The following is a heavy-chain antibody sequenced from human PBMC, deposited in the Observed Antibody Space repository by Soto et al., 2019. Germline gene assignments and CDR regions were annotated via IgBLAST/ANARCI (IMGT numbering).Heavy chain of an antibody. Sequence: EVQVVESGGGLVQPGESLRVSCVGSGFTFRSYWMSWVRQAPGKGLEWVANIRPEGNEKYYVDSVKGRFIISRDNAKNSVFLQMNSLRVEVTAVYFCAREEGATVANNWFDSWGQGTLVTVSS. CDR1: GFTFRSYW. CDR3: AREEGATVANNWFDS. V-gene: IGHV3-7*03. CDR2: IRPEGNEK. D-gene: IGHD4-4*01. J-gene: IGHJ5*01.